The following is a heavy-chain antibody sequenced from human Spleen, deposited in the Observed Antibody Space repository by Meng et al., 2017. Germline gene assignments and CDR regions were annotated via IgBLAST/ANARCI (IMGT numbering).Heavy chain of an antibody. Sequence: ASVKVSCKASGYTFTGYYMHWVRQAPGQGLEWMGRINPNSGGTNYAQKFQGRVTMTRDTSISTAYMELSRLRSDDTAVYYCARKGHGYSGYRFAYWGQGTLVTVSS. J-gene: IGHJ4*02. CDR3: ARKGHGYSGYRFAY. CDR2: INPNSGGT. CDR1: GYTFTGYY. V-gene: IGHV1-2*06. D-gene: IGHD5-12*01.